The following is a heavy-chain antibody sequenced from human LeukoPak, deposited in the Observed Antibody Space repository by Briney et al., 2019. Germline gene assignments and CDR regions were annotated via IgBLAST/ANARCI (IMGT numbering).Heavy chain of an antibody. J-gene: IGHJ6*02. Sequence: GGSLSLSCAASGFTFSSYDLHWFRQPTGKGLEWFSVMGTAGDTYYPGSVKGRFTISRENAKNSLYLQMNSLRAGDTAVYYCARGGYYGDYGKYGMDVWGQGTTVTVSS. V-gene: IGHV3-13*04. CDR1: GFTFSSYD. D-gene: IGHD4-17*01. CDR3: ARGGYYGDYGKYGMDV. CDR2: MGTAGDT.